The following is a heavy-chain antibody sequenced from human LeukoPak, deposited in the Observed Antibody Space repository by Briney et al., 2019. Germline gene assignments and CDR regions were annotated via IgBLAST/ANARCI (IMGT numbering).Heavy chain of an antibody. V-gene: IGHV3-30*02. CDR3: AKVDSGIVATGSPYFDY. Sequence: PGGSLRLSCAASGFNFNSYGMHWVRQAPGKGLEWVAFIRYDGSKKYYADSVKGRFTISRDNSKNTLSLQMNSLRAEDTAVYYCAKVDSGIVATGSPYFDYWGQGTLVTVSS. CDR2: IRYDGSKK. J-gene: IGHJ4*02. D-gene: IGHD6-13*01. CDR1: GFNFNSYG.